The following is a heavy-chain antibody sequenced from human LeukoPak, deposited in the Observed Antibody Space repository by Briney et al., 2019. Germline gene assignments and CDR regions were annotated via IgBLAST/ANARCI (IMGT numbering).Heavy chain of an antibody. CDR1: GGSISSYY. J-gene: IGHJ5*02. V-gene: IGHV4-4*07. D-gene: IGHD5-18*01. CDR3: ARGISWIQLRTVNNWFDP. Sequence: SETLSLTCTVSGGSISSYYWSWIRQPAGKGLEWIGRIYTSGSTNYNPSLKSRVTMSVDTSKNQFSLKLSSVTAADTAVYYCARGISWIQLRTVNNWFDPWGQGTLVTVSS. CDR2: IYTSGST.